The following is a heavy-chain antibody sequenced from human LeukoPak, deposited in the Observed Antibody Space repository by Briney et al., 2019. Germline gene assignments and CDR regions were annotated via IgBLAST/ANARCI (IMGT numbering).Heavy chain of an antibody. CDR3: AKGDSNAITYNWFDP. Sequence: GGSLRLSCAVSGFTFSIYAMSWVRQAPGKGLEWVSAISATGGSTYYADSVKGRFTVSRDNSRDRLYLQMNSLKAEDTAVYYCAKGDSNAITYNWFDPWGQGTLVTVSS. J-gene: IGHJ5*02. D-gene: IGHD2-2*01. CDR1: GFTFSIYA. V-gene: IGHV3-23*01. CDR2: ISATGGST.